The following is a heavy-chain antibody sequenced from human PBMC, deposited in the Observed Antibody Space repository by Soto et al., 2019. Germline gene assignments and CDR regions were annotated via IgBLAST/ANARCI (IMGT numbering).Heavy chain of an antibody. CDR3: ARGTSHPDY. Sequence: EVQLMESGGGLVQPGGSLTLSCAASGFTFSNYWMSWVRQAPGMGLEWVANIKSDGSDKYYVDSVKGRFTISRDNAKNSLYLQMNSLRDEDTAVYYCARGTSHPDYWGQGTLVTVSS. V-gene: IGHV3-7*01. J-gene: IGHJ4*02. CDR1: GFTFSNYW. CDR2: IKSDGSDK. D-gene: IGHD2-2*01.